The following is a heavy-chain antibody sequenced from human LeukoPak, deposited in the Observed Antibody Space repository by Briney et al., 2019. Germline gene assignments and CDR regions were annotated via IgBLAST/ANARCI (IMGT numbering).Heavy chain of an antibody. CDR1: GFTFSSYG. CDR2: ISYDGSNK. CDR3: AKDQGPYGDSPYYRMDV. J-gene: IGHJ6*04. Sequence: GGSLRLSCAASGFTFSSYGMHWVRQAPGKGLEWVAVISYDGSNKYYADSVKGRFTISRDNSKNTLYLQMNSLRAEDTAVYYCAKDQGPYGDSPYYRMDVWGKGTTVTVSS. V-gene: IGHV3-30*18. D-gene: IGHD4-17*01.